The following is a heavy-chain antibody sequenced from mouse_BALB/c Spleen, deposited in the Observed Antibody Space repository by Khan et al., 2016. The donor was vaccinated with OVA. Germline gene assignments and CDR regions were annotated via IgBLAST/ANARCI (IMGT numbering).Heavy chain of an antibody. Sequence: EVQLQESGPGLVKPSQSLSLTCTVTGYSITTDYAWNWIRQFPGNKLEWMGYISYSGNTQYNPSLKSRISITRDTSKNQFFLQLKSVTTEDTARYYCARVYGGDFDYWGQGTTLTVSS. CDR3: ARVYGGDFDY. D-gene: IGHD1-1*01. CDR2: ISYSGNT. CDR1: GYSITTDYA. J-gene: IGHJ2*01. V-gene: IGHV3-2*02.